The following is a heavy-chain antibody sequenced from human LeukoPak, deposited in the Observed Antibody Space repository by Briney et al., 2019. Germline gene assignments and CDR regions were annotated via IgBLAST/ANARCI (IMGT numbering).Heavy chain of an antibody. D-gene: IGHD2-2*01. J-gene: IGHJ3*02. CDR1: GSISSYY. V-gene: IGHV4-4*09. Sequence: PSETLSLTCTVSGSISSYYWSWIRQPPGEGLEWIGYIYTSGSTNYNPSLKSRVSISVDTSNNQFSLDLSSVTAADTAVYYCARQKCTSTSCLTKNAFDIWGQGTMVTVSS. CDR3: ARQKCTSTSCLTKNAFDI. CDR2: IYTSGST.